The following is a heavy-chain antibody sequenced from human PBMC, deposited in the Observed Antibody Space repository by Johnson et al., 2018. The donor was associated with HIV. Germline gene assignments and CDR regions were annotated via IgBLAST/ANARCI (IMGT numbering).Heavy chain of an antibody. V-gene: IGHV3-30*03. CDR2: ISYDGTNK. J-gene: IGHJ3*02. Sequence: QVQLVESGGGLVQPGGSLRISCAASGFTFSSYGMHWVRQAPGKGLEWVTVISYDGTNKYYADSVKGRFTISRDNAKNTLYLQMNRLRVEDTAFYYCASDGGEQRGETVGDGFDIWGQGTMVTVSS. CDR1: GFTFSSYG. CDR3: ASDGGEQRGETVGDGFDI. D-gene: IGHD1/OR15-1a*01.